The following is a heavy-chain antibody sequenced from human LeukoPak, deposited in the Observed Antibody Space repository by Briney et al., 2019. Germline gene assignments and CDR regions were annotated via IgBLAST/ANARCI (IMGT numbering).Heavy chain of an antibody. J-gene: IGHJ4*02. Sequence: ASVKVSCKASGYTFNSYDINWVRQAPGQGLEWMGIINPSGGSTSYAQKFQGRVTMTRDTSTSTVYMELSSLRSEDTAVYYCVRGRRFLEWLLYGFLDYWGQGTLVTVSS. CDR2: INPSGGST. D-gene: IGHD3-3*01. V-gene: IGHV1-46*02. CDR1: GYTFNSYD. CDR3: VRGRRFLEWLLYGFLDY.